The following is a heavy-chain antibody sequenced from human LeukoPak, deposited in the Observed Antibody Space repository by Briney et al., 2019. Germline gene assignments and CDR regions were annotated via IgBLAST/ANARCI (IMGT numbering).Heavy chain of an antibody. CDR2: INPNSGGT. CDR3: AREYDYSNYRWFDP. CDR1: GYTFTGYY. V-gene: IGHV1-2*02. Sequence: ASVKVSCKASGYTFTGYYMHWVRQAPGQGLEWMGWINPNSGGTSYAQKFQGRVTMTRDTSISTAYMELSRLRSDDTAVYYCAREYDYSNYRWFDPWGQGTLVTVSS. D-gene: IGHD4-11*01. J-gene: IGHJ5*02.